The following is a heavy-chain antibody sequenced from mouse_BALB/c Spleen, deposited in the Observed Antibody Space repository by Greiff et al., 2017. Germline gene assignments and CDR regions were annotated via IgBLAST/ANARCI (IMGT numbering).Heavy chain of an antibody. CDR1: GFSLTSYG. CDR2: IWAGGST. V-gene: IGHV2-9*02. CDR3: ARDGPPSSHFDY. Sequence: QVQLKESGPGLVAPSQSLSITCTVSGFSLTSYGVHWVRQPPGKGLEWLGVIWAGGSTNYNSALMSRLSISKDNSKSQVFLKMNSLQTDDTAMYYCARDGPPSSHFDYWGQGTTLTVSS. D-gene: IGHD2-10*02. J-gene: IGHJ2*01.